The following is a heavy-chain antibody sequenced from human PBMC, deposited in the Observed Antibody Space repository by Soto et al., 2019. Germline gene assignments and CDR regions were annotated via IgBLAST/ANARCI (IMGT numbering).Heavy chain of an antibody. J-gene: IGHJ3*02. CDR2: IIPILGIA. D-gene: IGHD3-3*01. Sequence: ASVKVSCKASGGTFSSYTISWVRQAPGQGLEWMGRIIPILGIANYAQKFQGRVTITADKSTSTAYMELSSLRSEDTAVYYCARDPNIYYDFWSGQGAFDIWGQGTMVTVS. CDR1: GGTFSSYT. V-gene: IGHV1-69*04. CDR3: ARDPNIYYDFWSGQGAFDI.